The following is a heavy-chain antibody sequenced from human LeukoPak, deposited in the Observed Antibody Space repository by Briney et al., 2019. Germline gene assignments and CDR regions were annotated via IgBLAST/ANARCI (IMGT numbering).Heavy chain of an antibody. J-gene: IGHJ3*02. V-gene: IGHV3-11*01. CDR1: GFTFSDYY. CDR2: ISSSGSTI. CDR3: ARDISDYDYVWGSYRYTVRGAFDI. D-gene: IGHD3-16*02. Sequence: GGSLRLSCAASGFTFSDYYMSWIRQAPGKGLEWVSYISSSGSTICYADSVKGRFTISRDNAKNSLYLQMNSLRAEDTAVYYCARDISDYDYVWGSYRYTVRGAFDIWGQGTMVTVSS.